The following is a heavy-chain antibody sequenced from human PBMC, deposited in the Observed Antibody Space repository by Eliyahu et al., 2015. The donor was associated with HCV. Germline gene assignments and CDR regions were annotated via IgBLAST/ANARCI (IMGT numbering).Heavy chain of an antibody. V-gene: IGHV4-34*01. CDR1: GGSFSGYY. D-gene: IGHD3-9*01. J-gene: IGHJ4*02. Sequence: QVQLQQWGAGLLKPSETLSLTCAVYGGSFSGYYWRWIRQPPGKGLEWIGEINHSGSTNYNPSLKSRVTISVDTSKNQFSLKLSSVTAADTAVYYCARVGVLRYFDWLSHRHYFDYWGQGTLVTVSS. CDR3: ARVGVLRYFDWLSHRHYFDY. CDR2: INHSGST.